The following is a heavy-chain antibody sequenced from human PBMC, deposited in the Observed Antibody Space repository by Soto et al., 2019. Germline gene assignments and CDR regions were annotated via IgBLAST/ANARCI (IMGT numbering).Heavy chain of an antibody. CDR2: IYYSGTT. V-gene: IGHV4-39*01. J-gene: IGHJ4*02. CDR3: ARHTPAISISDH. Sequence: SETLSLTCTVSGGSISSSSYYWGWIRQPPGKGLEWIGSIYYSGTTYYNPSLKSRVTISVDTSKNQFSLKLSSVTAADTAVYYCARHTPAISISDHWGQGTLVTVS. CDR1: GGSISSSSYY. D-gene: IGHD2-15*01.